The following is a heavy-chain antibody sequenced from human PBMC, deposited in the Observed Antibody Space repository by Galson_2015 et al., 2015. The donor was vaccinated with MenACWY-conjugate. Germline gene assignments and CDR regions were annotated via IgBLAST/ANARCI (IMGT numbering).Heavy chain of an antibody. J-gene: IGHJ6*04. V-gene: IGHV1-69*04. CDR3: ARDMGSVGDV. CDR1: EVTLNVYT. D-gene: IGHD1-26*01. CDR2: IIPILGMT. Sequence: SVKVSCKASEVTLNVYTISWVRQAPGEGLEWVGRIIPILGMTNYGQRFQGRVTMTADKSTSTAYMELSSLRSEDTAVYYCARDMGSVGDVWGKGTTVIVSS.